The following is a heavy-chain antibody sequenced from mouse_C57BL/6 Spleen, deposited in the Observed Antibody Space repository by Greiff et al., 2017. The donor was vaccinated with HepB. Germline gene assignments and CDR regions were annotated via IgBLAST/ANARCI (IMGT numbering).Heavy chain of an antibody. Sequence: QVQLQQSGAELVKPGASVKVSCKASGYTFTSYWMHWVQQRPGQGFAWIGRLHPSDSDTNYNQTFTGKATLTVDKSSSTAYMQLSSLTSDDSAVYYCAMDWDGPADYWGQGTTLTVSS. V-gene: IGHV1-74*01. D-gene: IGHD4-1*01. CDR1: GYTFTSYW. J-gene: IGHJ2*01. CDR3: AMDWDGPADY. CDR2: LHPSDSDT.